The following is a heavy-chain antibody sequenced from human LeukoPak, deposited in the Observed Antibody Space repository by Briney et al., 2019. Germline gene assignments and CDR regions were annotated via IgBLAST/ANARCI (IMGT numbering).Heavy chain of an antibody. D-gene: IGHD1-26*01. CDR2: IYPGDSDT. CDR1: GYSFTSYW. J-gene: IGHJ4*02. Sequence: GESLKISCKGSGYSFTSYWIGWVGQRPGKALRWMGIIYPGDSDTRYSPSFQGQVTISADKSISTAYLQWSSLKASDTAMYYCARLRGSYYPDDYWGQGTLVTVSS. V-gene: IGHV5-51*01. CDR3: ARLRGSYYPDDY.